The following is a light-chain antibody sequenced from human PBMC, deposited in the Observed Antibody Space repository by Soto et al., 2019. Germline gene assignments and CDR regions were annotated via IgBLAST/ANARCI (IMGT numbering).Light chain of an antibody. J-gene: IGLJ2*01. CDR2: EVS. Sequence: QSVLTQPPSASGSPGQSVTISCTGTSSDVGGYNYVSWYQQHPGKAPKLMIYEVSKRPSGVPDRFSGSKSGNTASLTVSGLQAEDEADYYCSSYVSYSTFVVFGGGTKLTVL. V-gene: IGLV2-8*01. CDR1: SSDVGGYNY. CDR3: SSYVSYSTFVV.